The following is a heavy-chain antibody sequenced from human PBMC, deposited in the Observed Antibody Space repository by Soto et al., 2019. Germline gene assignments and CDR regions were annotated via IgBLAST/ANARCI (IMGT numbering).Heavy chain of an antibody. CDR1: GYTFTNYG. D-gene: IGHD3-10*01. CDR3: ARGGREYYYGTGSYHPFDY. V-gene: IGHV1-18*04. J-gene: IGHJ4*02. CDR2: ISANNGNT. Sequence: QIQLVQSGAEVKNPGASVKVSCKTSGYTFTNYGVSWVRQAPVQGPEWMGWISANNGNTNYAPKFQGRVSVTTDTSASTAYMELRDLRSDDTGLYYCARGGREYYYGTGSYHPFDYWGQGTLVTVSS.